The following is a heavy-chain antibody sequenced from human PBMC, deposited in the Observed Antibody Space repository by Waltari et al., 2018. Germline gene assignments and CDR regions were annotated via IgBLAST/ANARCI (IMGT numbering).Heavy chain of an antibody. J-gene: IGHJ4*02. CDR1: GGSFSGYS. D-gene: IGHD6-19*01. CDR2: INHSGST. V-gene: IGHV4-34*01. CDR3: ARGWYSSGRYPFDY. Sequence: QVQLQQWGAGLLKPSETLSLTCAVYGGSFSGYSWSWIRPPPGKGLEWIGEINHSGSTNYNPSLKSRVTISVDTSKNQFSLKLSSVTAADTAVYYCARGWYSSGRYPFDYWGQGTLVTVSS.